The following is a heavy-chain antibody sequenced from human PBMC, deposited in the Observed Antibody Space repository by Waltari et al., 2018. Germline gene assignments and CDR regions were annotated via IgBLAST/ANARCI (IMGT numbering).Heavy chain of an antibody. D-gene: IGHD3-10*01. Sequence: QVQLVQSGAEVKKPGSSVKVSCKASGGTFSSYAISWVRQAPGQGLEWMGRSNPNSGGTNDAQKFQGRVTKTRDTSISTAYMELSRLRSDDTAVYYCARVSMVRGVHFDYWGQGTLVTVSS. V-gene: IGHV1-2*06. CDR1: GGTFSSYA. CDR2: SNPNSGGT. J-gene: IGHJ4*02. CDR3: ARVSMVRGVHFDY.